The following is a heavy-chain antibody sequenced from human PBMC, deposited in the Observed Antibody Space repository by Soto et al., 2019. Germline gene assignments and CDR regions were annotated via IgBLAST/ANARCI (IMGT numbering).Heavy chain of an antibody. CDR1: GFTFSSYG. CDR2: ISYDGSNK. D-gene: IGHD6-19*01. J-gene: IGHJ3*02. CDR3: AKDQTRQWLVHLAAFDI. Sequence: GGSLRLSCAASGFTFSSYGMHWVRQAPGKGLEWVAVISYDGSNKYYADSVKGRFTISRDNSKNTLYLQMNSLRAEDTAVYYCAKDQTRQWLVHLAAFDIWGQGTMVTVSS. V-gene: IGHV3-30*18.